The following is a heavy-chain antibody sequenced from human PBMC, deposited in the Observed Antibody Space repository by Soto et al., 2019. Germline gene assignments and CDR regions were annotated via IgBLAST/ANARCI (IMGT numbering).Heavy chain of an antibody. CDR3: ARDRDYSSSSDYYYYYMDV. J-gene: IGHJ6*03. D-gene: IGHD6-6*01. CDR2: IIPILGIA. V-gene: IGHV1-69*08. CDR1: GGTFSSYT. Sequence: QVQLVQSGAEVKKPGSSVKVSCKASGGTFSSYTSSWVRQAPGQGLEWMGRIIPILGIANYAQKFQGRVTITADKSTSTAYMELSSLRSEGTAVYYCARDRDYSSSSDYYYYYMDVRGKGTTVTVSS.